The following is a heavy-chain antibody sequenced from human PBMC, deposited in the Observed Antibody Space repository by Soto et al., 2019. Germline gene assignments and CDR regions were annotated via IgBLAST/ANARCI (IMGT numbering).Heavy chain of an antibody. CDR3: AIRHLGYCSSTSCYVWFDP. CDR2: IIPIFGTA. V-gene: IGHV1-69*13. J-gene: IGHJ5*02. D-gene: IGHD2-2*01. CDR1: GGTFSSYA. Sequence: SVKVSCKASGGTFSSYAISWVRQAPGQGLEWMGGIIPIFGTANYAQKFQGRVTITADESTSTAYMELSSLRSEDTAVYYFAIRHLGYCSSTSCYVWFDPWGQGTLVTVSS.